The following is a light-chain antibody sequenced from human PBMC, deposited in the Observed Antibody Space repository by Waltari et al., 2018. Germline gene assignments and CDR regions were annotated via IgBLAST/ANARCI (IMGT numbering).Light chain of an antibody. V-gene: IGKV3-20*01. Sequence: EIVLTQSPGTLSLSPGERATLPCRASQSVSSSYLAWYQQKPGQASRLLIYGASSRATGIPDRFSGSGSGTDFTLTISRLEPEDFAMFYCQQYGSSTGLTFGGGTKVEIK. CDR2: GAS. J-gene: IGKJ4*01. CDR1: QSVSSSY. CDR3: QQYGSSTGLT.